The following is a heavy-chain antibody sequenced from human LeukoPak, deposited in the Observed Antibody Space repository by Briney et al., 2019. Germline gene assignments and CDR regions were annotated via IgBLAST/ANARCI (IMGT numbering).Heavy chain of an antibody. D-gene: IGHD2-2*02. Sequence: SETLSLTCTVSGGSISSYYWSWIRQPPGKGLEWIGYIYYSGSTNYNPSLKSRVTISVDTSKNQFSLKLSSVTAADTAVYYCARGSLEVVPAAIRLDYWGQGTLVTVSS. CDR3: ARGSLEVVPAAIRLDY. CDR2: IYYSGST. CDR1: GGSISSYY. V-gene: IGHV4-59*08. J-gene: IGHJ4*02.